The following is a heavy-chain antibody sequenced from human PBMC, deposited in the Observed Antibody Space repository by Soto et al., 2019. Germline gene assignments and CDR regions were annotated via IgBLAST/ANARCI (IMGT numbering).Heavy chain of an antibody. CDR3: ARATGGLGNDAFDI. V-gene: IGHV3-33*01. D-gene: IGHD3-16*01. CDR1: GFTFRSHG. J-gene: IGHJ3*02. Sequence: QVQLVESGGGVVQPGRSLRVSCAVSGFTFRSHGMHWVRQAPGKGLEWVAVIWYDGSNKYFADSVKGRFTISRDNSKNTLYLQMNSLRAEDTAVYYCARATGGLGNDAFDIWGQGTMVTVSS. CDR2: IWYDGSNK.